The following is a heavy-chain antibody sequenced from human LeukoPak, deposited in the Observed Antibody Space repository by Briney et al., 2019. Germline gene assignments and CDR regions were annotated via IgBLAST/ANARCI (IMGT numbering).Heavy chain of an antibody. V-gene: IGHV1-2*02. CDR1: GYTFTGYY. CDR3: ARIRDGYNDAYDI. CDR2: INPNSGGT. D-gene: IGHD5-24*01. J-gene: IGHJ3*02. Sequence: GASVKVSCKASGYTFTGYYMHWVRQAPGQGLEWMGWINPNSGGTNYAQKLQGRVTMTTDTSTSTAYMELRSLRSDDTAVYYCARIRDGYNDAYDIWGQGTMVTVSS.